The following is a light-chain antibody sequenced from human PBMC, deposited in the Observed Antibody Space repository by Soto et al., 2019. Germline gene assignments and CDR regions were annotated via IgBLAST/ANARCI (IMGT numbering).Light chain of an antibody. V-gene: IGKV3-20*01. J-gene: IGKJ1*01. CDR3: QQYVSWT. CDR1: QTISSNY. CDR2: GTS. Sequence: EIVLTQSPGTLSVSPGERATLSCRASQTISSNYLAWYQQKPGQAPSLLIYGTSSRATGIPDRFSGSGSGKDFTLTICRLHPEDSKIYYCQQYVSWTFGQGTKVEIK.